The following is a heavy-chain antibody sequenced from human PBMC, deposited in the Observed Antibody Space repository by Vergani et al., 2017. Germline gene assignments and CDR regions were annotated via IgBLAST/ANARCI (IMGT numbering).Heavy chain of an antibody. V-gene: IGHV4-31*03. D-gene: IGHD5-18*01. CDR3: ASGLVDTAMVYFDY. J-gene: IGHJ4*02. Sequence: QVQLQQWGAGLVKPSQTLSLTCTVSGGSISSGGYYWSWIRQHPGKGLEWIGYIYYSGSTYYNPSLKSRVTISVDTSKNQFSLKLSSVTAADTAVYYCASGLVDTAMVYFDYWGQGTLVTVSS. CDR2: IYYSGST. CDR1: GGSISSGGYY.